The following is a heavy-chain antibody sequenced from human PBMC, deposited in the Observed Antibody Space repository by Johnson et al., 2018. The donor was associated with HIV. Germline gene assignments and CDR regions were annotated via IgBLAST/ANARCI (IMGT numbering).Heavy chain of an antibody. V-gene: IGHV3-33*01. J-gene: IGHJ3*02. CDR2: IWHDGSNK. CDR3: ARDSGQQLADAFDI. D-gene: IGHD6-6*01. Sequence: QVQLVESGGGVVQPGRSLRLSCAASGFTLSNYGMHWVRQAPGKGLEWVAVIWHDGSNKYYADSVKGRFTISRDNSKNTLYLQMNSLRAEDTAVYYCARDSGQQLADAFDIWGQGTMVTVSS. CDR1: GFTLSNYG.